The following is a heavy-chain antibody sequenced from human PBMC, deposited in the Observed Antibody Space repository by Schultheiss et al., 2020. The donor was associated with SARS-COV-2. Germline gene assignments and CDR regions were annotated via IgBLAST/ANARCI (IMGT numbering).Heavy chain of an antibody. V-gene: IGHV3-48*04. Sequence: GSLRLSCAASGFTFSSYAMHWVRQAPGKGLEWVSYVDSSGNTKYYADSLQGRFTISRDNAKNSVFLQMDSLRAEDTAIYYCARGILQYCSGGTCPLFYWGQGTLVTVSS. CDR2: VDSSGNTK. J-gene: IGHJ4*02. CDR3: ARGILQYCSGGTCPLFY. D-gene: IGHD2-15*01. CDR1: GFTFSSYA.